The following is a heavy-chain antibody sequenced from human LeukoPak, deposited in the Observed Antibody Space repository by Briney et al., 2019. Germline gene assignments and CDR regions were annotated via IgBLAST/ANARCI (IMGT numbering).Heavy chain of an antibody. CDR3: ASGGIVVVPRYFDY. J-gene: IGHJ4*02. D-gene: IGHD2-15*01. Sequence: GGSLRLSCAASGFTFSSYAMNWVRQAPGKGLEWVSAISGSGGRTYQPDSVKGRFTISRDNAKNSLYLQMNSLRAEDTAVYYCASGGIVVVPRYFDYWGQGTLVTVSS. CDR1: GFTFSSYA. V-gene: IGHV3-23*01. CDR2: ISGSGGRT.